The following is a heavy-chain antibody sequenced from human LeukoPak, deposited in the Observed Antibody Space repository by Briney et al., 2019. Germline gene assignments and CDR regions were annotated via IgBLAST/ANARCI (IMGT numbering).Heavy chain of an antibody. V-gene: IGHV1-46*01. CDR1: GYTFTSYY. CDR3: ARDKVAAYYFDY. Sequence: GASVKVSCKASGYTFTSYYMHWVRQAHGQGLEWMGIINPSGGSTTYAQKFQGRVTMTRDTSTRTVYMELSSLRSEDTAVYYCARDKVAAYYFDYWGQGTLVTVSS. CDR2: INPSGGST. D-gene: IGHD6-19*01. J-gene: IGHJ4*02.